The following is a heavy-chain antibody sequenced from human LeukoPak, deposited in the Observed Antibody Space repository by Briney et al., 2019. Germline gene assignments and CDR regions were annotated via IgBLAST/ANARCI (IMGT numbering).Heavy chain of an antibody. CDR3: AKGGAVGAIDY. Sequence: GGSLRLSCAASGFTFDDYTMHWVRQAPGKGLEWVSLISWDGGSTYYADSVKGRFTISRDNSKNSLYLQMNSLRTGDTALYYCAKGGAVGAIDYWGQGTLVTAST. V-gene: IGHV3-43*01. CDR2: ISWDGGST. CDR1: GFTFDDYT. J-gene: IGHJ4*02. D-gene: IGHD1-26*01.